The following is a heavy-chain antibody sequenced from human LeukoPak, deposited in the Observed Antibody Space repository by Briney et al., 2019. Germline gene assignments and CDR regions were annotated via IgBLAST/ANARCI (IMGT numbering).Heavy chain of an antibody. CDR1: GFTFSDYY. Sequence: RXSCXXXGFTFSDYYMSWIRQAPGKGLEWVSYISSSGSTIYYADSVRGRFTISRDNSKNTLYLQMNSLRAEDTAVYYCARDLAGITATPGDNWGQGTLVTVSS. V-gene: IGHV3-11*01. CDR2: ISSSGSTI. D-gene: IGHD1-20*01. CDR3: ARDLAGITATPGDN. J-gene: IGHJ4*02.